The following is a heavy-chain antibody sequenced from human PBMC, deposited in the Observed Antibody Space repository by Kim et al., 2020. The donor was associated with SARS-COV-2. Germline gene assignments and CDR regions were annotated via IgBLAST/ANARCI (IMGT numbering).Heavy chain of an antibody. CDR3: AKGATITVRSVVDY. V-gene: IGHV3-9*01. CDR1: GFTFGDYA. CDR2: ISWNSGSI. Sequence: GGSLRLSCAASGFTFGDYAMHWVRQAPGKGPEWVSGISWNSGSIAYADSVKGRFTISRDNAKNSLYLQMNSLRAEDTALYYCAKGATITVRSVVDYWGQGTLVTVSS. D-gene: IGHD2-21*01. J-gene: IGHJ4*02.